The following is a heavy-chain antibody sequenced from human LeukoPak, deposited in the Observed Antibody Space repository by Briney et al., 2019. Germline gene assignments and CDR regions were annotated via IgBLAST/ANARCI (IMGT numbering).Heavy chain of an antibody. V-gene: IGHV3-15*01. Sequence: GGSLRLSCAASVFTLSNAWMKWVRQAPWKGLEWVGRIQSKTDGGTTEYAAPVKGRFTISRDDSTNTLYLQMNSLKTEDTGVYYCAAGGRVWGQGTTVTVSS. CDR2: IQSKTDGGTT. CDR1: VFTLSNAW. CDR3: AAGGRV. D-gene: IGHD3-10*01. J-gene: IGHJ6*02.